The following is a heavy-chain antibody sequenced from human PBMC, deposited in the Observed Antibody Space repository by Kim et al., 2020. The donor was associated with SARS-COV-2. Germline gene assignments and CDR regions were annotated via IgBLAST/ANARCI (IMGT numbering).Heavy chain of an antibody. CDR1: GYLFTTYA. CDR3: ARRQPQSSSDI. V-gene: IGHV1-3*01. Sequence: ASVKVSCKASGYLFTTYAIHWVRQAPGQRLEWMGRINPANGVTVYSQNFQGRVTITSDTSATTAYMELSSLRSEDTSIYYCARRQPQSSSDIWCQGTMVT. D-gene: IGHD3-10*01. CDR2: INPANGVT. J-gene: IGHJ3*02.